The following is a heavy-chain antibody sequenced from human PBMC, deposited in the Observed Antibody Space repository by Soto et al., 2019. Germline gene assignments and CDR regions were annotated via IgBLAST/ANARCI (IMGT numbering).Heavy chain of an antibody. J-gene: IGHJ4*02. CDR2: ISYDGSNK. V-gene: IGHV3-30*03. D-gene: IGHD6-13*01. Sequence: GGSLRLSCAASGFTFSSYGMHWARQAPGKGLEWVAVISYDGSNKYYADSVKGRFTISRDNSKNTLYLQMNSLRAEDTAVYYCAIGEQLVDYWGQGTLVTVSS. CDR1: GFTFSSYG. CDR3: AIGEQLVDY.